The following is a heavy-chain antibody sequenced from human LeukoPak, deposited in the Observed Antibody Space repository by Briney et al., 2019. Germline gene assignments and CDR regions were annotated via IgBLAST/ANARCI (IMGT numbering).Heavy chain of an antibody. CDR1: GGSISSRSHY. J-gene: IGHJ6*03. CDR3: ARTTEGGYTYGYFYYYYMDV. Sequence: SETLSLTCSVSGGSISSRSHYWGWIRQPPGKGLEWIGSIYYSGSTYYNPSLKSRVTISVDTSKNQFSLKLTSVTAADTAVYYCARTTEGGYTYGYFYYYYMDVWGKGTTVTISS. D-gene: IGHD5-18*01. CDR2: IYYSGST. V-gene: IGHV4-39*07.